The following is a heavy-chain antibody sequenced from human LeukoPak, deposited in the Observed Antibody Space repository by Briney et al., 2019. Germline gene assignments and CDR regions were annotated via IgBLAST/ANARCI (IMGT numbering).Heavy chain of an antibody. V-gene: IGHV5-51*01. Sequence: GESLKISCKGSGYSFTSYWIGWVRQMPGKGLEWMGIIYPDDSDTRYSPSFQGQVTISADTSITTAYLQWSSLKASDTAIYYCARGRSEVGTGEGFDYWGQGTLVTVSS. D-gene: IGHD3-10*01. CDR1: GYSFTSYW. CDR2: IYPDDSDT. J-gene: IGHJ4*02. CDR3: ARGRSEVGTGEGFDY.